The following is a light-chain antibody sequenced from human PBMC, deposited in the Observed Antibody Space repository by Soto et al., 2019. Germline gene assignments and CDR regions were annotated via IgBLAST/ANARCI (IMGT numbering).Light chain of an antibody. CDR2: GPS. CDR3: QQYDSWPWT. Sequence: EIMVTQSPATLSVNQGEAAPLSGRASQSVTTDLAWYQHKPGQAPRLLIYGPSTRATGIPARFSGSGSGTEFTLTISSLQSEDFALYYCQQYDSWPWTFGQGTKVDIK. V-gene: IGKV3-15*01. J-gene: IGKJ1*01. CDR1: QSVTTD.